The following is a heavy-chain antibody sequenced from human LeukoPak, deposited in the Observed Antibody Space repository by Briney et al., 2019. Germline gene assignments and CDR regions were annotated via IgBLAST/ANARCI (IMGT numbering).Heavy chain of an antibody. CDR2: MNPNSGNT. J-gene: IGHJ4*02. V-gene: IGHV1-8*01. CDR3: ARDELGIYDY. Sequence: ASVNVSCKASGYTFTSYDINWVRQATGQGLEWMGWMNPNSGNTGYAQKLQGRVTMTTDTSTSTAYMELRSLRSDDTAVYYCARDELGIYDYWGQGTLVTVSS. CDR1: GYTFTSYD. D-gene: IGHD7-27*01.